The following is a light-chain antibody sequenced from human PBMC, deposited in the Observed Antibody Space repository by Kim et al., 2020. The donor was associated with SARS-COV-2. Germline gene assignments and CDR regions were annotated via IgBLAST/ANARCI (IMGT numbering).Light chain of an antibody. CDR1: SSNIGIKT. V-gene: IGLV1-44*01. J-gene: IGLJ2*01. CDR3: AAWDDSLNGVL. CDR2: NTD. Sequence: QRVTISCSGSSSNIGIKTVSWYQQLPGTAPKLLIYNTDQRPSGVPDRFSGSKSGTSASLAISGLQSEDEADYYCAAWDDSLNGVLFGGGTKLTVL.